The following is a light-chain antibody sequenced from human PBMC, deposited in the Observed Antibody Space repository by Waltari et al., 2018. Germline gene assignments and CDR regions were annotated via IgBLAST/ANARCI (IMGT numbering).Light chain of an antibody. CDR2: STN. J-gene: IGLJ3*02. CDR1: RSNIGAEV. V-gene: IGLV1-44*01. CDR3: ATWDYSLDGQV. Sequence: QSVLTQPPSASGTPGQRVTISCSGSRSNIGAEVVNWYQVLPETAPRLLIYSTNRRPSGLPERFSGSKSGTSASLAISGLQSADEADYYCATWDYSLDGQVFDGGTKLTVL.